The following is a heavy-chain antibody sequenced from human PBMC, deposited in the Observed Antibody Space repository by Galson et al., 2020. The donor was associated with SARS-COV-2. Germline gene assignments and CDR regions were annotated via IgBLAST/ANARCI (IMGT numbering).Heavy chain of an antibody. D-gene: IGHD3-3*01. CDR1: GGSISSSSYY. V-gene: IGHV4-39*07. J-gene: IGHJ5*02. CDR2: IYYSGST. CDR3: ARELTITIFGVVISPSWFDP. Sequence: SETLSLTCTVSGGSISSSSYYWGWIRQPPGKGLEWIGSIYYSGSTYYNPSLKSRVTISVDTSKNQFSLKLSSVTAADTAVYYCARELTITIFGVVISPSWFDPWGQGTLVTVSS.